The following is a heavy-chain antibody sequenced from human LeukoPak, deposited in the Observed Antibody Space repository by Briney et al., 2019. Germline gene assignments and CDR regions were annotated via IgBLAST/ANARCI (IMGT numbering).Heavy chain of an antibody. Sequence: SETLSLTCTVSGDSISRGRYYWSWVRQPAGKELEWIGRIYASGKTDYNPYTPSPKSRVAMSLDTSKNQVSLYLTSVTAADTAMYFCARSFSEKFYFESWGQGTLVTVSS. D-gene: IGHD1-26*01. CDR3: ARSFSEKFYFES. CDR2: IYASGKT. J-gene: IGHJ4*02. V-gene: IGHV4-61*02. CDR1: GDSISRGRYY.